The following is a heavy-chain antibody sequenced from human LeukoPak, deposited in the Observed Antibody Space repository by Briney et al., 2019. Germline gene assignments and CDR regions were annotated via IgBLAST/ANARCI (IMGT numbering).Heavy chain of an antibody. CDR1: GCTFIGYY. J-gene: IGHJ4*02. CDR3: ARDYDSSGYQPPDY. D-gene: IGHD3-22*01. CDR2: INPSSGGT. V-gene: IGHV1-2*02. Sequence: ASVKVSCKASGCTFIGYYMHWVRQAPGQGLEWMGWINPSSGGTNYAQKFQGRVTMTRDTSISTAYMELSRLMSDDTAVYYCARDYDSSGYQPPDYWGQGTLVTVSS.